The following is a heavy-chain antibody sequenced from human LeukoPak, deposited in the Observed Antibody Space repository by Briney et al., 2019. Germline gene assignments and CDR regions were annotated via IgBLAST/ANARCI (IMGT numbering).Heavy chain of an antibody. D-gene: IGHD3-16*02. CDR1: GFTFSSYW. Sequence: PGGSLRLSCAASGFTFSSYWMSWVRQAPGKGLEWLANIKQDGSEKYYVDSVKGRFTISRDNAKNSLYLQMNSLRAEDTAVYYCAREFDDYVWGSYRYPILDYWGQGTLVTVSS. V-gene: IGHV3-7*03. J-gene: IGHJ4*02. CDR2: IKQDGSEK. CDR3: AREFDDYVWGSYRYPILDY.